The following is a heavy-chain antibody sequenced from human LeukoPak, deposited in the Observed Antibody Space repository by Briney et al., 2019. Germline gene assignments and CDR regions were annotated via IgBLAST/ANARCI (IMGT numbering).Heavy chain of an antibody. J-gene: IGHJ5*02. V-gene: IGHV4-59*11. CDR2: IYYSGST. CDR3: ARGGTTVTPGLLWFDP. Sequence: SATLSLTCSVSGGSISSHFWSWIRMPPGKGLEWIGNIYYSGSTKYNPSVKSRVTISVDTSKNQFSLKLSSVTAADTAVYYCARGGTTVTPGLLWFDPWGQGTLVTVSS. CDR1: GGSISSHF. D-gene: IGHD4-17*01.